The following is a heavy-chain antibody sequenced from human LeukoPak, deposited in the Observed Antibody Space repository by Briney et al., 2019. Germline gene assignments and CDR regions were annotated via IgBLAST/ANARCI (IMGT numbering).Heavy chain of an antibody. V-gene: IGHV3-64D*09. CDR1: GFTFSSYA. CDR2: TSGNGGNT. Sequence: GGSLRLSCSASGFTFSSYAMHWVRQAPGKGLEYVSATSGNGGNTYYADSLKGRFTISRDNSKSTLYLQMSSLRVEDTAVYYCVITSATGPLDYWGQGTLVTVSS. J-gene: IGHJ4*02. D-gene: IGHD6-6*01. CDR3: VITSATGPLDY.